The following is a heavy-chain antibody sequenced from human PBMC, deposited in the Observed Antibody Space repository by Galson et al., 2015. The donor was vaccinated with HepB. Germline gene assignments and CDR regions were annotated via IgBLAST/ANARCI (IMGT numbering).Heavy chain of an antibody. D-gene: IGHD3-22*01. CDR1: GFTVSSNY. V-gene: IGHV3-53*01. CDR2: IYSGGST. J-gene: IGHJ4*02. Sequence: SLRLSCAASGFTVSSNYMSWVRQAPGKGLEWVSVIYSGGSTYYADSVKDRFTISRDNSKNTLYLQMNSLRAEDTAVYYCATESWYYYDSSGYYNYWGQGTLVTVSS. CDR3: ATESWYYYDSSGYYNY.